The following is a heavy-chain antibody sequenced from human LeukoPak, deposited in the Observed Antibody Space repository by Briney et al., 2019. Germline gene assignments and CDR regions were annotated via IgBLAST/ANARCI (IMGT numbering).Heavy chain of an antibody. CDR1: GYTFTSYY. CDR2: INPSGGST. CDR3: ARGGGIAARRNWFDP. D-gene: IGHD6-6*01. J-gene: IGHJ5*02. Sequence: GSVKVSCKASGYTFTSYYMHWVRQAPGQGLEWMGIINPSGGSTSYAQKFQGRVTMTRDMSTSTVYMELSSLRSEDTAVYYCARGGGIAARRNWFDPWGQGTLVTVSS. V-gene: IGHV1-46*01.